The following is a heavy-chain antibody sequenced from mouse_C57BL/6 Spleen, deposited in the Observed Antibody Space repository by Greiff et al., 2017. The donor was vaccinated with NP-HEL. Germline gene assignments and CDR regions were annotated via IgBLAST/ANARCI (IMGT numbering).Heavy chain of an antibody. CDR2: IYPSDSET. J-gene: IGHJ4*01. CDR3: AKPLPAGAMEY. V-gene: IGHV1-61*01. CDR1: GYTFTSYW. D-gene: IGHD2-10*01. Sequence: QVQLQQPGAELVRPGSSVKLSCKASGYTFTSYWMDWVKQRPGQGLEWIGNIYPSDSETHYNQKLKDKATLNVDKSSRTASMQLSSLTSEDSAVYYWAKPLPAGAMEYWGQGTSVTVSS.